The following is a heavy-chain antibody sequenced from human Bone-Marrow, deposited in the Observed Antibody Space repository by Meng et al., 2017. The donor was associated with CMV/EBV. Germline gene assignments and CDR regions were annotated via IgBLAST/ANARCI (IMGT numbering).Heavy chain of an antibody. J-gene: IGHJ4*02. Sequence: GGSLRLSCTASGFTFSSYAMRWVRQAPGKGLEWVSVISGDGGVTDYADSVKGRFTVSRDNSKNTLYLQMNSLRAGDTALYYCAKDLRWLQSFYFDHWGQGTLVTASS. CDR3: AKDLRWLQSFYFDH. V-gene: IGHV3-23*01. CDR2: ISGDGGVT. CDR1: GFTFSSYA. D-gene: IGHD5-24*01.